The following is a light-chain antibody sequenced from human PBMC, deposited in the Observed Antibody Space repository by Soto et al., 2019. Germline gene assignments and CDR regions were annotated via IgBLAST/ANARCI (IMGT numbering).Light chain of an antibody. CDR3: QRYNSYSEA. V-gene: IGKV1-5*03. CDR1: QTISSW. CDR2: KAS. J-gene: IGKJ1*01. Sequence: DIKMTQSPSTLSGSVGDRVTITCRASQTISSWLAWYQQKPGKAPKLLIYKASTLKSGVPSRFSGSGSGTEFTLTISSLQPDDFATYYCQRYNSYSEAFGQGTKVEL.